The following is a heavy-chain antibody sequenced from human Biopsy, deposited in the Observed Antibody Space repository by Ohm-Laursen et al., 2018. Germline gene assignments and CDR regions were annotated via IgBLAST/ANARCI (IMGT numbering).Heavy chain of an antibody. Sequence: SVKVSCKVSSYTFTDYNIHWMRQAPGQGLEWMGGIIPIFGTANYAQKFQGRVTITADESTSTAYMELSSLRSDDTAVYYCARDALGGGSYRFFYWGQGSLVTVSS. CDR3: ARDALGGGSYRFFY. CDR2: IIPIFGTA. D-gene: IGHD1-26*01. V-gene: IGHV1-69*13. CDR1: SYTFTDYN. J-gene: IGHJ4*02.